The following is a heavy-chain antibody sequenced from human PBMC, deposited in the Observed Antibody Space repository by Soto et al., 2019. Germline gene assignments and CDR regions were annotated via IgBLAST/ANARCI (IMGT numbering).Heavy chain of an antibody. J-gene: IGHJ6*02. CDR1: GFTFSRSG. V-gene: IGHV3-33*01. CDR3: ARGKGSSPYYYGMDV. D-gene: IGHD6-13*01. CDR2: IRYDGGNE. Sequence: GGSLRLSCAASGFTFSRSGVQRVRQAPCTWRAWGAAIRYDGGNEYDAAAVKVRFTISRDNSKNTLYLQMNSLRAEDTAVYYCARGKGSSPYYYGMDVWGQGTTVTVSS.